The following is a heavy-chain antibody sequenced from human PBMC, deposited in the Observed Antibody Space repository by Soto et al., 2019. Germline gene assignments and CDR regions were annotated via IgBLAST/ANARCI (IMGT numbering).Heavy chain of an antibody. Sequence: QLQLQESGPGLVKPSETLSLTCTVSGGSVCSSSYYWGWIRQPPGKGLEWIGSIYYSGSTYYNPSLKSRVTISVDTSKNQFSLKLSSVTAADTAVYYCATQYPMVADYYYYGMDVWGQGTTVTVSS. CDR2: IYYSGST. CDR3: ATQYPMVADYYYYGMDV. J-gene: IGHJ6*02. D-gene: IGHD3-10*01. CDR1: GGSVCSSSYY. V-gene: IGHV4-39*01.